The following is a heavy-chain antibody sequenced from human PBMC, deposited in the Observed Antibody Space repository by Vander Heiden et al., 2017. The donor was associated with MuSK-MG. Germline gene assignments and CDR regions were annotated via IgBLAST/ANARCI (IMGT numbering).Heavy chain of an antibody. CDR1: GVTFRTTD. Sequence: EVQLVESGGGLVQPGGSLRLSCVASGVTFRTTDMTWVRQAPGKGLEWVSTITSSGGSTYCAGFVRGRFTISRDNSKNTLYLEMKRRRAEDTAVYFCATVKTGAPDAFDICGQGTMVTVS. J-gene: IGHJ3*02. CDR3: ATVKTGAPDAFDI. D-gene: IGHD4-17*01. CDR2: ITSSGGST. V-gene: IGHV3-23*04.